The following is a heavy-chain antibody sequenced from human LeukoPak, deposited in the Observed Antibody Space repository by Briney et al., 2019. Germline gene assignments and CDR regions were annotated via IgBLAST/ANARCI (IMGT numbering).Heavy chain of an antibody. D-gene: IGHD3-3*01. V-gene: IGHV4-34*01. J-gene: IGHJ4*02. CDR2: INQSGST. CDR1: VGSFSGYY. CDR3: ARVGYYYFWSGRIDY. Sequence: SETLSLTCAVYVGSFSGYYWSWIRQPLGKGLEWIGEINQSGSTNYNPSLKSRVTISVDTSKNQFSLKLSSVTAADTAVYYCARVGYYYFWSGRIDYWGQGTLVTVSS.